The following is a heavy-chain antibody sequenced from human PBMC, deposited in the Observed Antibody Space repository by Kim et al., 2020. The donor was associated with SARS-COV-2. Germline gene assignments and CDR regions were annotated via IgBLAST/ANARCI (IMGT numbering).Heavy chain of an antibody. CDR1: GSSISSGGDY. CDR2: IYYSGTT. Sequence: SETLSLTCGVSGSSISSGGDYWSWIRQHPGEGLEWIGSIYYSGTTYYNPSLESRVTVSVHTSNNQFSLKLSSVTAADTAVYYCARGGMRIAGARSAFGIWGQGTMVSVSA. CDR3: ARGGMRIAGARSAFGI. D-gene: IGHD6-13*01. V-gene: IGHV4-31*11. J-gene: IGHJ3*02.